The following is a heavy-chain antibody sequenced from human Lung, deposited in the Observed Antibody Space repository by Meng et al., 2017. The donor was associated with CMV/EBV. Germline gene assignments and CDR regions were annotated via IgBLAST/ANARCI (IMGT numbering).Heavy chain of an antibody. CDR3: AKPPPYYST. V-gene: IGHV3-23*01. CDR2: VSSSGGTT. D-gene: IGHD3-16*01. Sequence: GGSXRFSCAASGFTFSSFAMSWVRQAPGRGLEWVSGVSSSGGTTSYADSVKGRFIISRDNSRNTVYLQMNSLRAEDTAIYYCAKPPPYYSTWGQGTLVTVSS. CDR1: GFTFSSFA. J-gene: IGHJ5*02.